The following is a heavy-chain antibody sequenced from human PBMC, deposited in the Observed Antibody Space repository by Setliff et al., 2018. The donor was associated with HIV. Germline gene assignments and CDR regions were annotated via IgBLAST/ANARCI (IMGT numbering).Heavy chain of an antibody. CDR1: GYTFTSYA. D-gene: IGHD1-26*01. CDR3: ARTMGAPYYYYGMDV. J-gene: IGHJ6*02. CDR2: INTNTGNP. Sequence: EASVKVSCKASGYTFTSYAMNWVRQAPGQGLEWMGWINTNTGNPTYAQGFTGRFVFSLDTSVSTAYLQISSLKAEDTAVYYCARTMGAPYYYYGMDVWGQGTTVTVSS. V-gene: IGHV7-4-1*02.